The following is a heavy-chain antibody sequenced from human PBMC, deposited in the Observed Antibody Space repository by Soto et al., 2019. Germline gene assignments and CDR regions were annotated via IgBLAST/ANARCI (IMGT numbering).Heavy chain of an antibody. CDR3: MRSHGAY. CDR2: ISYSGTA. Sequence: QVQLQESGPGLVKTSETLSLTCTVSGGSVSSGPYHWNWVRQPPGKGLEWIGHISYSGTANHNPSLRGRVIMATDTSMNQFSLRLTSVTAADTAVYYCMRSHGAYWGQGALVTVSP. D-gene: IGHD2-8*01. V-gene: IGHV4-61*01. CDR1: GGSVSSGPYH. J-gene: IGHJ4*02.